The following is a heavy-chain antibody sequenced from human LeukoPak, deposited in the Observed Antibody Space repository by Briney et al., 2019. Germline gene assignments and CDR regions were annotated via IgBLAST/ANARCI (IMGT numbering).Heavy chain of an antibody. D-gene: IGHD3-22*01. CDR3: ARVGYSYDSSGYYGFDY. CDR2: INPSGGST. CDR1: GYTFTSYY. V-gene: IGHV1-46*01. Sequence: GASVKVSCKASGYTFTSYYMHWVRQAPGQGLEWMGIINPSGGSTSYAQKYQGRVTMTRDTSTSTVYMELSSLRSEDTAVYYCARVGYSYDSSGYYGFDYWGQGTLATVSS. J-gene: IGHJ4*02.